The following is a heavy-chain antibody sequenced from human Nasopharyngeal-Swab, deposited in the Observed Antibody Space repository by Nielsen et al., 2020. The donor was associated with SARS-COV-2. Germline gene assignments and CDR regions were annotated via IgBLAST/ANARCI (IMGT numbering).Heavy chain of an antibody. CDR2: ISRNSGNL. CDR1: GFTFDDYA. J-gene: IGHJ6*03. V-gene: IGHV3-9*01. D-gene: IGHD6-19*01. Sequence: SLKISCAASGFTFDDYAMNWVRQAPGKGLEWVSGISRNSGNLGYADSMKGRFTISRDNAKNSLYLQMHSLIAEDTAFYYCAKDINDGCSSGSTDCYYYMDVWGKGTTVTVSS. CDR3: AKDINDGCSSGSTDCYYYMDV.